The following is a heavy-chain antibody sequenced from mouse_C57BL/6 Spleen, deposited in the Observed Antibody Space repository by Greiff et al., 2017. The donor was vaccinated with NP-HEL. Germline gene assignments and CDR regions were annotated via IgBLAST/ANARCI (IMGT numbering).Heavy chain of an antibody. D-gene: IGHD2-4*01. CDR1: GYAFSSYW. CDR2: IYPGDGDT. J-gene: IGHJ3*01. CDR3: ARHDYDGRLFAY. V-gene: IGHV1-80*01. Sequence: QVQLQQSGAELVKPGASVKISCKASGYAFSSYWMNWVKQRPGKGLEWIGQIYPGDGDTNYNGKFKGKATLTADKSSSTAYMQLSSLTSEDSAVYFCARHDYDGRLFAYWGQGTLVTVSA.